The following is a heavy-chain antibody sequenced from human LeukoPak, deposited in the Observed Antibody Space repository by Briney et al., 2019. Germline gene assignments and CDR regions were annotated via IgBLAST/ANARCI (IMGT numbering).Heavy chain of an antibody. CDR1: RDTLSSYA. D-gene: IGHD2-15*01. J-gene: IGHJ4*02. CDR2: IFLIFSTA. V-gene: IGHV1-69*05. Sequence: GASVKVSCEASRDTLSSYAISCVRQAPGQGLEWMAGIFLIFSTANYAQKYQGRVTITTDESTSTAYMELSSLRSEDTAVYYCAREFYYCSGGSCYYYFDYWGQGTLVTVSS. CDR3: AREFYYCSGGSCYYYFDY.